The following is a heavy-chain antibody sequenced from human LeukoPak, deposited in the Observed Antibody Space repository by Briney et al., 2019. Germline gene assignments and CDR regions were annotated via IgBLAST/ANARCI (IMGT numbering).Heavy chain of an antibody. Sequence: GGSLRLSCAASGFTFSSYAMRWVRQAPGKGLEYVSAISSNGGSTYYANSVKGRFTISRDNAKNSLYLQMNSLRAEDTALYYCARTYYDILTGYYHDAFHIWGQGTMVTVSS. CDR1: GFTFSSYA. CDR3: ARTYYDILTGYYHDAFHI. CDR2: ISSNGGST. J-gene: IGHJ3*02. D-gene: IGHD3-9*01. V-gene: IGHV3-64*01.